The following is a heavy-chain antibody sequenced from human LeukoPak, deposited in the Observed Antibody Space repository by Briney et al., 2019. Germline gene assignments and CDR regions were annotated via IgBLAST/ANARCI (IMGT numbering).Heavy chain of an antibody. CDR3: AKDERITIFGVVMRY. CDR2: IYSGGST. CDR1: GFTVSSNY. Sequence: GGSLRLSCAASGFTVSSNYMSWVRQAPGKGLEWVSVIYSGGSTYYADSVKGRFTISRDNSKNTLYLQMNSLRAEDTAVYYCAKDERITIFGVVMRYWGQGTLVTVSS. V-gene: IGHV3-53*01. J-gene: IGHJ4*02. D-gene: IGHD3-3*01.